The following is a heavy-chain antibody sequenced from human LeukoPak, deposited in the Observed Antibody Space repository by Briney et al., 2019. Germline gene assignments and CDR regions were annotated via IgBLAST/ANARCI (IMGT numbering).Heavy chain of an antibody. CDR3: ARDPGPVTINPGYYYYGMDV. V-gene: IGHV3-33*01. D-gene: IGHD4-11*01. Sequence: GGSLRLSCAASGFTFSSYGMHWVRQAPGKGLEWVAVIWYDGSNKYYADSVKGRFTISRDNAKNSLYLQMNSLRAEDTAVYYCARDPGPVTINPGYYYYGMDVWGQGTTVTVSS. CDR1: GFTFSSYG. J-gene: IGHJ6*02. CDR2: IWYDGSNK.